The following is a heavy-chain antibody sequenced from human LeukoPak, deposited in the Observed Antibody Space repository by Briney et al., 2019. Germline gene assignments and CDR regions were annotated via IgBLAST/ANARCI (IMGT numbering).Heavy chain of an antibody. Sequence: ASVKISCKVSGYTFTDYYMHWVQQAPGKGLEWMGLVDPEDGETIYAEKFQGRVTITADTSTDTAYMELSSLRSEDTAVYYCATADCSSTSCYRLLGAFDIWGRGTMVTVSS. CDR1: GYTFTDYY. CDR2: VDPEDGET. CDR3: ATADCSSTSCYRLLGAFDI. D-gene: IGHD2-2*01. V-gene: IGHV1-69-2*01. J-gene: IGHJ3*02.